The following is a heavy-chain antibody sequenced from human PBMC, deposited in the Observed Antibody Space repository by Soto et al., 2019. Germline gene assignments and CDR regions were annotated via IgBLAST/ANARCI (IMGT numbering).Heavy chain of an antibody. J-gene: IGHJ5*02. V-gene: IGHV1-69*01. Sequence: VQLMQSGAEVKQPGSSVKVSCKASGGTFSSHSINWVRQAPGQGLEWMGGIITLFGTANYAQNFQGRVTITADQSTSTAYMELNSLRSDDTAVYYCAREVGYGDFSAALLAWGQGTLVTVSS. D-gene: IGHD4-17*01. CDR1: GGTFSSHS. CDR2: IITLFGTA. CDR3: AREVGYGDFSAALLA.